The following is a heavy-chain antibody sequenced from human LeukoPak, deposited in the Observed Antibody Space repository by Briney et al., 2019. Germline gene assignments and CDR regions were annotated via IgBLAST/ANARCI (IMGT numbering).Heavy chain of an antibody. CDR1: GGSISSYY. Sequence: PSETLSLTCTVSGGSISSYYWSWIRQPPGKGLEWIGFIYYSGSTNYNPSLKSRVTISVDTSKNQFSLKLSSVTAADTAVYYCARGADYHSGSYYAFDVWGQGTMVTVSS. CDR3: ARGADYHSGSYYAFDV. J-gene: IGHJ3*01. D-gene: IGHD3-10*01. CDR2: IYYSGST. V-gene: IGHV4-59*08.